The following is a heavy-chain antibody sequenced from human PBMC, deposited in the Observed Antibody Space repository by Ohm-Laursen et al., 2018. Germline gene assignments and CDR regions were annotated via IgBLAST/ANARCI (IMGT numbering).Heavy chain of an antibody. Sequence: SLRLSCAASGFTFSSYWTNWVRQAPGKGLEWVANIKQDGTEKYYVDSVKGRFTISRDNAKNSLYLQMNSLRAEDTAVYYCASAHLWSLPPLEWGQGTLVTVSS. CDR1: GFTFSSYW. D-gene: IGHD4-23*01. CDR2: IKQDGTEK. CDR3: ASAHLWSLPPLE. V-gene: IGHV3-7*01. J-gene: IGHJ4*02.